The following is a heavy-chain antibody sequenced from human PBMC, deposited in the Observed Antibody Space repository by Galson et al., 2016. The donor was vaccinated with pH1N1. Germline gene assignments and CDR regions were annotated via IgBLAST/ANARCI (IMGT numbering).Heavy chain of an antibody. CDR3: ATRLPYSSSSFAYYYYGMDV. Sequence: SVKVSCKASGGTFNNNAITWVRQAPGQGLEWMGGIVPVFGTTNYAKKFQDRATITADTSTSTAYMELRSLRSEDTAVFYCATRLPYSSSSFAYYYYGMDVWGQGTKVTVSS. J-gene: IGHJ6*02. CDR2: IVPVFGTT. V-gene: IGHV1-69*06. D-gene: IGHD6-6*01. CDR1: GGTFNNNA.